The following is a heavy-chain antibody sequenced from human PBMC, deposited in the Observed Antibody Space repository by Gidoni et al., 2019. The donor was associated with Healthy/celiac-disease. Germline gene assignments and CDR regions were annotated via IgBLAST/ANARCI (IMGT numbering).Heavy chain of an antibody. V-gene: IGHV1-69*08. CDR3: AREGCSGGSCYHFDY. J-gene: IGHJ4*02. Sequence: QVQLVQSGAEVKKPGSSVKVSCKASGGAFSSYTISWVRQAPGQGLEWMGRIIPILGIANYAQKFQGRVTITADKSTSTAYMELSSLRSEDTAVYYCAREGCSGGSCYHFDYWGQGTLVTVSS. CDR1: GGAFSSYT. CDR2: IIPILGIA. D-gene: IGHD2-15*01.